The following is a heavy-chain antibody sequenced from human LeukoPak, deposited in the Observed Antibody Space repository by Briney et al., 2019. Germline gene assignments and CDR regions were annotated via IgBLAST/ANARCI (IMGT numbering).Heavy chain of an antibody. D-gene: IGHD2-2*01. CDR1: GYTFTGYY. J-gene: IGHJ4*02. Sequence: ASVKVSCKASGYTFTGYYMHWVRQAPGQGLEWMGWINPNSGGTNYAQKVQGRVTMTRDTSISTAYMELSRLRSDDTAVYYCAGEVGGTRKDHDYWGQGTLVTVSS. V-gene: IGHV1-2*02. CDR2: INPNSGGT. CDR3: AGEVGGTRKDHDY.